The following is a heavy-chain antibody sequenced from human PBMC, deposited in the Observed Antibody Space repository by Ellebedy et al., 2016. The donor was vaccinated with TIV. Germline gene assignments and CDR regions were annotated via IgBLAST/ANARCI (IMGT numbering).Heavy chain of an antibody. J-gene: IGHJ4*02. V-gene: IGHV4-30-2*01. CDR3: AAVAPRSFSFDF. CDR2: FYHGGSA. CDR1: GASISGGGYS. Sequence: MPSETLSLTCTVSGASISGGGYSWTWIRQAPGKGLEWIGYFYHGGSAYYNSPLRSRVSISVDRSKSQFSLKLNSVTAADTAVYYCAAVAPRSFSFDFWGQGILVTVSS.